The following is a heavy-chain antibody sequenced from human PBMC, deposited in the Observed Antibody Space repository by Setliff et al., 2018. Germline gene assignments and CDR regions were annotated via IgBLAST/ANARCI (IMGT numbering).Heavy chain of an antibody. CDR3: ARDLDYQYYYDSSGRDAFDI. V-gene: IGHV1-18*01. Sequence: ASVKVSCKASGYIFTSYGFSWVRQAPGQGLEWMGWISTYNGKTNYAQKFQGRVTMTTDTYTSTAYMELRSLRSDDTAVYYCARDLDYQYYYDSSGRDAFDIWGQGTMFTVSS. J-gene: IGHJ3*02. CDR2: ISTYNGKT. CDR1: GYIFTSYG. D-gene: IGHD3-22*01.